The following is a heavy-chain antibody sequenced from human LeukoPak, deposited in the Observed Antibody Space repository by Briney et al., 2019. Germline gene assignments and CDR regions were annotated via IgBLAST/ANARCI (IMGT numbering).Heavy chain of an antibody. V-gene: IGHV3-74*01. Sequence: PGGSLRLSCAASGFTFSSYAMSWVRQAPGKGLVWVARISSDGSTTNYADSVKGRFTISRDNAKNTLYLQMNSLRVEDTAVCYCPTFEGGGWGQGTLVTVSS. CDR2: ISSDGSTT. CDR3: PTFEGGG. D-gene: IGHD3-16*01. CDR1: GFTFSSYA. J-gene: IGHJ4*02.